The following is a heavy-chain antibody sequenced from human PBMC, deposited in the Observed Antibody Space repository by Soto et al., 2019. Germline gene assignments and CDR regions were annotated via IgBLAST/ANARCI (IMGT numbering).Heavy chain of an antibody. Sequence: QVQLQESGPGLVKPSQTLSLTCTVSGGSISSGGYYWSWIRQHPGKGLEWIGYIYYSGSTYYSPSLKSRVTISVDTSKNQFSLKLSSVTAADTAVYYCARGSVRSLWFVVWGQGTLVTVSS. CDR1: GGSISSGGYY. V-gene: IGHV4-31*03. CDR3: ARGSVRSLWFVV. CDR2: IYYSGST. D-gene: IGHD3-10*01. J-gene: IGHJ4*02.